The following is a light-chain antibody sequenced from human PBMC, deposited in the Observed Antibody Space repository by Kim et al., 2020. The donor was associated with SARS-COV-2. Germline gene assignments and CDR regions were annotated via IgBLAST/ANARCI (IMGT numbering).Light chain of an antibody. CDR3: QAWDSSTGV. Sequence: SYELTQPPSLSVSPGQTASITCAGDKMGDKYACWYQQKPGQSPVLVIYQDSRRPSGVPERFSGSNSGNTATLTISGTQAMDEADYYCQAWDSSTGVFSGGTQLTVL. J-gene: IGLJ2*01. CDR2: QDS. CDR1: KMGDKY. V-gene: IGLV3-1*01.